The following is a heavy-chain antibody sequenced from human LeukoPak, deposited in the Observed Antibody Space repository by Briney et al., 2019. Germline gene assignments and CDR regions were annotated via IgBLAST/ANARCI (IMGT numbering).Heavy chain of an antibody. CDR3: AKGVSSSGYSFPDY. CDR1: GFTFDDYA. V-gene: IGHV3-9*03. D-gene: IGHD3-22*01. Sequence: LRLSCAASGFTFDDYAMHWVRQAPGKGLEWVSDISWNSGSIGYADSVKGRFTISRDNAKNSLYLQMNSLRAEDMALYYCAKGVSSSGYSFPDYWGQGTLVTVSS. CDR2: ISWNSGSI. J-gene: IGHJ4*02.